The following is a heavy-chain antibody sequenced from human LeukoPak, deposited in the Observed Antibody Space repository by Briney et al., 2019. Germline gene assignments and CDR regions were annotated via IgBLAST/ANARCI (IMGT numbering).Heavy chain of an antibody. CDR1: GGSISSYY. CDR3: ARVVASTSIDS. D-gene: IGHD2-15*01. Sequence: TSETLSLTCTVSGGSISSYYWSWIRQPPGKGLEWIGYIYYSGSTNYNPSLKSRVTISVDTSKNQFSLKLTSVTAADTALYYCARVVASTSIDSWGQGTLVTVSS. V-gene: IGHV4-59*08. J-gene: IGHJ4*02. CDR2: IYYSGST.